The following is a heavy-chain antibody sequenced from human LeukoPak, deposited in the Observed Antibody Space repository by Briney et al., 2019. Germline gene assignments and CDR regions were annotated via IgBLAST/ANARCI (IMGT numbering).Heavy chain of an antibody. Sequence: GGSLRLSCAASGFTFSSYSMNWVRQAPGKGLEWVSSISSSSSYIYYADSVKGRFTISRDNSKNTLYVQMNSLRLEDTAVYYCARDLYSGAWFPDFWGQGTLVTVSS. V-gene: IGHV3-21*01. J-gene: IGHJ4*02. D-gene: IGHD1-26*01. CDR2: ISSSSSYI. CDR1: GFTFSSYS. CDR3: ARDLYSGAWFPDF.